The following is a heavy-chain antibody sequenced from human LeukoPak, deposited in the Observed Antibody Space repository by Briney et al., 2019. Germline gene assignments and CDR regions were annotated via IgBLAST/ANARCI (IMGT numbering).Heavy chain of an antibody. J-gene: IGHJ4*02. CDR2: INHSGST. V-gene: IGHV4-34*01. Sequence: SETLSLTCAVYGGSFSGYYWSWIRQPPGKGLEWIGEINHSGSTNYNPSLKSRVTISVDTSKNQFSLKLSFVTAADTAVYYCAREGGFYRPLDYSGQGTLVTVSS. D-gene: IGHD6-25*01. CDR3: AREGGFYRPLDY. CDR1: GGSFSGYY.